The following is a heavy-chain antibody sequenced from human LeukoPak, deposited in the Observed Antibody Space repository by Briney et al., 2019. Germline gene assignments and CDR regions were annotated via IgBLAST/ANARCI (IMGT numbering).Heavy chain of an antibody. Sequence: PGGSLRLSCAASGFTFSTYWMSWVRQAPGKGLEWVANLEQDGSEKYYVDSVKGRFTISRDNAQNSLYLQMNSLRAEDTAVYFCARASPYYYGMDVWGQGTTVTVSS. J-gene: IGHJ6*02. CDR2: LEQDGSEK. CDR1: GFTFSTYW. V-gene: IGHV3-7*03. CDR3: ARASPYYYGMDV.